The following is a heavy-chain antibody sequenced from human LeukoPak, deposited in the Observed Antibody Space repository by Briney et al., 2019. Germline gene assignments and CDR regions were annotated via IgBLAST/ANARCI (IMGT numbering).Heavy chain of an antibody. CDR1: GGSISSYY. Sequence: SETLSLTCTVSGGSISSYYWSWIRQPPGKGLEWIGYIYYSGSTNYNPSLKSRVTISVDTSKNQFSLKLSSVTAADTAAYYCARVTGLAAAESWGQGTLVTVSS. V-gene: IGHV4-59*01. J-gene: IGHJ4*02. CDR3: ARVTGLAAAES. CDR2: IYYSGST. D-gene: IGHD6-13*01.